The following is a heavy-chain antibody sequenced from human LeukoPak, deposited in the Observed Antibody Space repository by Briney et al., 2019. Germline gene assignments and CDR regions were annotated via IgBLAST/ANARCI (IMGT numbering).Heavy chain of an antibody. V-gene: IGHV3-9*01. CDR1: GFTFDDYA. CDR3: AKDSQDILTGYSPFDY. Sequence: GGSLRLSCSASGFTFDDYAMHWVRQVPGKGLEWVSGVSWNNGSIGYADFVKGRFTISRDNAKNSLYLQMNSLRAEDTALYYCAKDSQDILTGYSPFDYWGQGTLVTVSS. J-gene: IGHJ4*02. CDR2: VSWNNGSI. D-gene: IGHD3-9*01.